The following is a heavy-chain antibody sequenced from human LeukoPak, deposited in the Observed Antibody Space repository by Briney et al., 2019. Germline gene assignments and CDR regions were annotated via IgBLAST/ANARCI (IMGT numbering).Heavy chain of an antibody. CDR1: GFTFRTYS. CDR2: ISSSSDYI. CDR3: AKDVLSRAFDI. D-gene: IGHD2-2*01. V-gene: IGHV3-21*04. J-gene: IGHJ3*02. Sequence: GGSLRLSCAASGFTFRTYSMNWVRQAPGKGLEWVSSISSSSDYIYYADSVKGRFTISRDNAKNSLYLQMNSLRADDTAVYFCAKDVLSRAFDIWGQGTVVTISS.